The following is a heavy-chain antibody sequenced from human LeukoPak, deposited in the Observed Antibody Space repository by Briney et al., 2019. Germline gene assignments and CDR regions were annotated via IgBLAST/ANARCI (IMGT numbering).Heavy chain of an antibody. J-gene: IGHJ4*02. CDR3: AKVKIYGSSGSYSHCFDN. D-gene: IGHD3-22*01. V-gene: IGHV3-23*01. CDR1: GFTFNKYA. Sequence: GGSLRLSCEASGFTFNKYAMGWVRQAPGKGLEWVSAMSASIGSTYYADSVKGRFTISRDNSKNTQYLQMHNLRAEDTAIYYCAKVKIYGSSGSYSHCFDNWGQGTLVTVSS. CDR2: MSASIGST.